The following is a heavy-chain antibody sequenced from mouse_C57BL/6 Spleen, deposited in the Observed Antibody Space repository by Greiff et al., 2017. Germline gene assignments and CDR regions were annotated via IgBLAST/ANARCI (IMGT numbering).Heavy chain of an antibody. Sequence: EVQRVESGPGLVKPSQSLSLTCSVTGYSITSGYYWNWIRQFPGNKLEWMGYISYDGSNNYNPSLKNRISITRDTSKNQFFLKLNSVTTEDTATYYCARVYSRRAMDYWGQGTSVTVSS. CDR2: ISYDGSN. V-gene: IGHV3-6*01. D-gene: IGHD2-5*01. J-gene: IGHJ4*01. CDR1: GYSITSGYY. CDR3: ARVYSRRAMDY.